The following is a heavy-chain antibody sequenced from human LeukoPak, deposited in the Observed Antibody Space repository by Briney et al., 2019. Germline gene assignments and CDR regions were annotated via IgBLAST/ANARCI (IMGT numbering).Heavy chain of an antibody. D-gene: IGHD2-15*01. CDR1: GFTFSNYG. J-gene: IGHJ6*02. V-gene: IGHV3-30*02. CDR3: ARDIAPEYYYGMDV. CDR2: IRSDESNK. Sequence: PGGSLRLSFAASGFTFSNYGMHWVRQAPGKGLEWVAFIRSDESNKYYADSVKGRFTISRDDSKGTLYLQMNSLRAEDTAVYYCARDIAPEYYYGMDVWGQGTTVTVSS.